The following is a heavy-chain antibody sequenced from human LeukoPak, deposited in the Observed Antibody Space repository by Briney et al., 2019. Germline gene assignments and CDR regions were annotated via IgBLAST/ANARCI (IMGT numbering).Heavy chain of an antibody. CDR2: ISSTSTYI. CDR3: ARIIGISGTYPTDY. D-gene: IGHD1-26*01. CDR1: GFTFSTYS. J-gene: IGHJ4*02. V-gene: IGHV3-21*06. Sequence: GGSLRLSCAASGFTFSTYSMNWVRQAPGKGLEWVSSISSTSTYIYYADSMKGRFIISKDNARNSLYLEMNSLRAEDTAVYYCARIIGISGTYPTDYWGQGTLVTVSS.